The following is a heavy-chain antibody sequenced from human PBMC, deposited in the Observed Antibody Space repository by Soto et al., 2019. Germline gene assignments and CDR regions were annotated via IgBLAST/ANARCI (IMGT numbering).Heavy chain of an antibody. J-gene: IGHJ4*02. CDR2: ISSNGGST. CDR3: ARTIHDFWSGYPQGFFDY. Sequence: LRLSCAASGFTFSAYAMHWVRQAPGKGLEYVSAISSNGGSTFYADSVQGRFTISRDNSKNTLYLQVGSLRAEDMAVYYCARTIHDFWSGYPQGFFDYWGQGTLVTVSS. CDR1: GFTFSAYA. V-gene: IGHV3-64*02. D-gene: IGHD3-3*01.